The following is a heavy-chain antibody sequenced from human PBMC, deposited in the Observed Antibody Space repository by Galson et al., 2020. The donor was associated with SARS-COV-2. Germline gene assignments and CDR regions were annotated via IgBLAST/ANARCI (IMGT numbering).Heavy chain of an antibody. Sequence: GGSLRLSCAASGFTFSTYALHWVRQAPGKGLEWVAIISYNGNNKYAESVKGRFTISRDNSKNTLFLHMNKLRVEDTAVYFCARETGDYDSSYFDYWGQGTLVAVSS. J-gene: IGHJ4*02. D-gene: IGHD3-22*01. CDR2: ISYNGNNK. CDR3: ARETGDYDSSYFDY. CDR1: GFTFSTYA. V-gene: IGHV3-30-3*01.